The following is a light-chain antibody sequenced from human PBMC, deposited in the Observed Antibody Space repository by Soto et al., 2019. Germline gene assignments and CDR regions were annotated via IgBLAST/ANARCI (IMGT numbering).Light chain of an antibody. J-gene: IGLJ1*01. CDR2: EVS. CDR3: CSYAGSSTYV. V-gene: IGLV2-23*02. CDR1: SSDVGSYNL. Sequence: QSALTQPASVSGSPGQSITISCTGTSSDVGSYNLVSWYQQHPGKAPKLMIYEVSKRPSGVSNRFSGSKSGNTASLTISGLQAEXEADYYCCSYAGSSTYVFGTGTKVTVL.